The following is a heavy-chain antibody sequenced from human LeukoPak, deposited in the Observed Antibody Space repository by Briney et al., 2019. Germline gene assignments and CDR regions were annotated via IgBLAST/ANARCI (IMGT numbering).Heavy chain of an antibody. CDR1: GYTFTGYY. CDR2: INPNSGGT. Sequence: ASVKVSCKASGYTFTGYYMHRVRQAPGQGLEWMGWINPNSGGTNYAQKFQGRVTMTRDTSISTAYMELSRLRSDDTAVYYCARGPYYYDSSGQNEYFQHWGQGTLVTVSS. J-gene: IGHJ1*01. V-gene: IGHV1-2*02. D-gene: IGHD3-22*01. CDR3: ARGPYYYDSSGQNEYFQH.